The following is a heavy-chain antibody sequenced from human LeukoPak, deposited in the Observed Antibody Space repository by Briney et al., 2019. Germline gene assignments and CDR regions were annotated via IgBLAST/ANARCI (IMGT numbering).Heavy chain of an antibody. CDR1: GGSFSGYY. J-gene: IGHJ4*02. CDR3: ARVPYSVYDFWSGYHISGFDY. CDR2: INHSGST. V-gene: IGHV4-34*01. D-gene: IGHD3-3*01. Sequence: SETPSLTCAVYGGSFSGYYWSWIRQPPGKGLEWLGEINHSGSTNYNPSLKSRVTISVDTSKNQFSLKLSSVTAADTAVYYCARVPYSVYDFWSGYHISGFDYWGEGTLVTVSS.